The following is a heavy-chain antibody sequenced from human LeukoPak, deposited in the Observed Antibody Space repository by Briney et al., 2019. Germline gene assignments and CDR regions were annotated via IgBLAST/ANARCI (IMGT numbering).Heavy chain of an antibody. CDR2: SSSGGSAI. CDR3: ATTRYSSASYSVY. J-gene: IGHJ4*02. Sequence: GGPLRLSCAASGLTFSDYYTSWIRQAPGKGLEWVSYSSSGGSAIYYADSVKGRFTISRDNAKNSVYLQMNSLRAEDTAVYYCATTRYSSASYSVYWGQGTLVTVSS. D-gene: IGHD6-19*01. CDR1: GLTFSDYY. V-gene: IGHV3-11*04.